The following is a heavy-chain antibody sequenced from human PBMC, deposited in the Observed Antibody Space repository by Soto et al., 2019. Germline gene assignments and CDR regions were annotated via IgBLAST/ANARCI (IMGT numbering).Heavy chain of an antibody. J-gene: IGHJ4*02. V-gene: IGHV1-58*02. CDR2: IVVGSGNT. Sequence: GASVKVSCKASGFTFTSSAMQWVRQARGQRLEWIGWIVVGSGNTNYAQKFQERVTITRDMSTSTAYMELSSLRSEDTAVYYCARVYCSGGSCYSIDYWGQGTLVTVSS. D-gene: IGHD2-15*01. CDR1: GFTFTSSA. CDR3: ARVYCSGGSCYSIDY.